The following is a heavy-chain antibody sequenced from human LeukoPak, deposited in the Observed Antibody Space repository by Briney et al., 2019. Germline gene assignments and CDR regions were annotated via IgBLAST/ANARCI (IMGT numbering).Heavy chain of an antibody. D-gene: IGHD3-10*01. CDR1: GYTFTSYD. V-gene: IGHV1-8*03. J-gene: IGHJ4*02. CDR2: MNPNSGNT. Sequence: GASVKVSCKASGYTFTSYDINWVRQATGQGHEWMGWMNPNSGNTGYAQKFQGRVTITRNTSISTAYMELSSLRSEDTAVYYCARTRSMVRGRKVYYFDYWGQGTLVTVSS. CDR3: ARTRSMVRGRKVYYFDY.